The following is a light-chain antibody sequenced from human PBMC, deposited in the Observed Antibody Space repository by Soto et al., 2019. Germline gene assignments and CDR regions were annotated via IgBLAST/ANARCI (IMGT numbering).Light chain of an antibody. J-gene: IGLJ1*01. V-gene: IGLV2-8*01. CDR3: NSYVGSNNYV. CDR2: EVT. Sequence: QSALTQPPSASGSPGQSVTISCIGTSSDVGRYNYVSWYQHHPGKAPKLIIYEVTKRPSGVPARFSGSKSGNTASLTVSALQADDEADYYCNSYVGSNNYVFGTGTKVTVL. CDR1: SSDVGRYNY.